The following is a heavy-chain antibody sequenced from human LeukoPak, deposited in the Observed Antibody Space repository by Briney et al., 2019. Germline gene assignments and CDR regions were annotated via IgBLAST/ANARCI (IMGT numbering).Heavy chain of an antibody. CDR3: ATVIAAHPNWFDP. CDR2: FDPEDGET. D-gene: IGHD2-15*01. V-gene: IGHV1-24*01. CDR1: GYTLTELS. Sequence: GASVKVSCKVSGYTLTELSMHWVRQAPGKGVERMGGFDPEDGETIYAQKFQGRVTMTEDTSTDTAYMELSSLRSEDTAVYYCATVIAAHPNWFDPWGQGTLVTVSS. J-gene: IGHJ5*02.